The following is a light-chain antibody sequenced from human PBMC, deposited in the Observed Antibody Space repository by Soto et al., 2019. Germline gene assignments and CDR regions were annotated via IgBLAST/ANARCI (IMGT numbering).Light chain of an antibody. V-gene: IGKV3-20*01. CDR1: QSVISSY. J-gene: IGKJ1*01. CDR2: GAS. Sequence: IVLTQSPGTLSLSPGERATLSCRASQSVISSYLAWYQQKPGQAPRLLIYGASSRATGIPDGFSGSGSGTDFTLTISRLEPEDFAVYYCQQYDKTSPCSFGQGTKVEVK. CDR3: QQYDKTSPCS.